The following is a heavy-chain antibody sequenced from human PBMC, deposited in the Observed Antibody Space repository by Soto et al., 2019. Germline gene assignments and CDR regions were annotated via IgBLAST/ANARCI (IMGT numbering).Heavy chain of an antibody. J-gene: IGHJ5*02. V-gene: IGHV1-69*12. Sequence: QVQLVQSGAEVKKPGSSVKVSCKASGGTFSSYAISWVRQAPGQGLEWMGGIIPIFGTANYAQKFQGRVTITADXXXSXXXXXXXXLXSXXXXXXXXXRELIGXXIXXXCRNWFDPWGQGTLVTVSS. CDR1: GGTFSSYA. D-gene: IGHD2-2*01. CDR2: IIPIFGTA. CDR3: XRELIGXXIXXXCRNWFDP.